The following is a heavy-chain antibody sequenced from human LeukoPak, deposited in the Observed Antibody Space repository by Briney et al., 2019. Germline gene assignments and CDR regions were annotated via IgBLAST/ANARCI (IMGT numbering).Heavy chain of an antibody. Sequence: ASVKVSCKASGGTFISYAIIWVLQPPAQGLEWMGRIIPIFGTANYAQKFQGRVTTTTDESPSKAYMELSSLRSEDAALCYCARDRSYSYGYRFDYHYIDVGGKGTTVTVSS. CDR3: ARDRSYSYGYRFDYHYIDV. CDR2: IIPIFGTA. V-gene: IGHV1-69*05. D-gene: IGHD5-18*01. J-gene: IGHJ6*03. CDR1: GGTFISYA.